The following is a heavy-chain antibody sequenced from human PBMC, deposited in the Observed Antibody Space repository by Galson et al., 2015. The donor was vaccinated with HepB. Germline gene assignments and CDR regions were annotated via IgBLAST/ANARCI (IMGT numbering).Heavy chain of an antibody. D-gene: IGHD3-9*01. J-gene: IGHJ3*02. CDR2: ISGSGGST. CDR3: AKAGLRILTGYWRVGAFDI. V-gene: IGHV3-23*01. CDR1: GFTFSSYA. Sequence: SLRLSCAASGFTFSSYAMSWVRQAPGKGLEWVSAISGSGGSTYYADSVKGRFTISRDNSKNTLYLQMNSLRAEDTAVYYCAKAGLRILTGYWRVGAFDIWGQGTMVTVSS.